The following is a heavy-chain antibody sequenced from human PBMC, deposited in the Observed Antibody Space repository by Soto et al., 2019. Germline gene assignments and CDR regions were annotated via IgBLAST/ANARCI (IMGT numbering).Heavy chain of an antibody. D-gene: IGHD3-10*01. V-gene: IGHV3-21*01. CDR3: VRERGLSSFYGMDV. CDR1: GFTLTTYT. CDR2: ITSSSGHI. Sequence: PGWSLRLSCEASGFTLTTYTMNWFRQASGKGLEWVSSITSSSGHIYYADSVKGRFTISRDNARNSLYLQMNSLRAEDTAVYYCVRERGLSSFYGMDVWGQGTTVTVSS. J-gene: IGHJ6*02.